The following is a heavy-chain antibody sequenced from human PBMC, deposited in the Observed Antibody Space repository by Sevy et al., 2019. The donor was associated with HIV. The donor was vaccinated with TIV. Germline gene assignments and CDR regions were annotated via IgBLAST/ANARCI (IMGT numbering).Heavy chain of an antibody. CDR3: AKGAPKTYCSSTSCYIPTFDY. D-gene: IGHD2-2*02. V-gene: IGHV3-23*01. CDR1: GFTFTNYA. J-gene: IGHJ4*02. Sequence: GGSLRLSCAASGFTFTNYAMNWVRQAPGKGLEWVSAISGGGIGSYYADSVKGRFTISGDNSKNTLYLQMNSLRAEDTAIYYCAKGAPKTYCSSTSCYIPTFDYWGQGTLVTVSS. CDR2: ISGGGIGS.